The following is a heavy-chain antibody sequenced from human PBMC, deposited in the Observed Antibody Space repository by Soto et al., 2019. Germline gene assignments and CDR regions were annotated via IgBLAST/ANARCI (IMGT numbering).Heavy chain of an antibody. D-gene: IGHD4-17*01. CDR2: IKQDGGEK. CDR1: GFTFSGYW. CDR3: AKDMKGGGMTTIHYFDS. V-gene: IGHV3-7*03. Sequence: SGGSLRLSCAASGFTFSGYWMNWVRQAPGKGLEWVANIKQDGGEKYYVDSVKGRFTISRDNAKNSLFLQMNSLRPEDTALYYCAKDMKGGGMTTIHYFDSWGQGTQVTVSS. J-gene: IGHJ4*02.